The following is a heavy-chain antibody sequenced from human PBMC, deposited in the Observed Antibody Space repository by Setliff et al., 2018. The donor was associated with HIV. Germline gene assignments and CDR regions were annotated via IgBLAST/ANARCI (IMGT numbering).Heavy chain of an antibody. D-gene: IGHD3-3*01. CDR3: ARAGLQFLEWLYYFDY. Sequence: LRLSCAASGFTFSSYSMNRVRQAPGKGLEWVSSISSSSSYIYYADSVKGRFTISRDNAKNSLYLQMNSLRAEDTAVYYCARAGLQFLEWLYYFDYWGQGTLVTVSS. CDR1: GFTFSSYS. CDR2: ISSSSSYI. V-gene: IGHV3-21*01. J-gene: IGHJ4*02.